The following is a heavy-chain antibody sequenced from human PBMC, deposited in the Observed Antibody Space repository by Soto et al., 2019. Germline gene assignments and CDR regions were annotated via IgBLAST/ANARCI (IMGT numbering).Heavy chain of an antibody. CDR2: IYHTGST. J-gene: IGHJ4*02. Sequence: QVQLQESGPGLVKPSETLSLTCAVSGDSINTNNWWSWVRQPPGRGLEWIGEIYHTGSTNYNPSLKSRVTKSADRSKNQLSLRLNSVTAADTAVYFCARDTHWGLGDWGQGTLVIVSS. CDR3: ARDTHWGLGD. D-gene: IGHD7-27*01. V-gene: IGHV4-4*02. CDR1: GDSINTNNW.